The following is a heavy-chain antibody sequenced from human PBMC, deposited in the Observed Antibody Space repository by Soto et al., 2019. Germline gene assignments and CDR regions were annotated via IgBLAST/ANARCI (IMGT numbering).Heavy chain of an antibody. Sequence: ASVKVSCKASGYTFTSYYMHWVRQAPGQGLEWMGIINPSGGSTSYAQKFQGRVTISRDNSKNTLYLQMNSLRAEDTAVYYCAKEGGGYSHGRFDYWGQGTLVTVSS. CDR1: GYTFTSYY. CDR3: AKEGGGYSHGRFDY. V-gene: IGHV1-46*01. D-gene: IGHD5-18*01. CDR2: INPSGGST. J-gene: IGHJ4*02.